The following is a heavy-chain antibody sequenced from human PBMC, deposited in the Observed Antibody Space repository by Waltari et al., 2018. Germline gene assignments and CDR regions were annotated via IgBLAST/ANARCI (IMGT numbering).Heavy chain of an antibody. V-gene: IGHV1-24*01. D-gene: IGHD6-6*01. Sequence: QVQLVQSGAEVKKPGASVKVSCKVSGYTLTELSMHWVRQAPGKGLEWMGGFDPEDGETIYAQKFQGRVTMTKDTSTDTAYMELSSLRSEDTAVYYCATEAARLNDAFDIWGQGTMVTVSS. CDR1: GYTLTELS. J-gene: IGHJ3*02. CDR2: FDPEDGET. CDR3: ATEAARLNDAFDI.